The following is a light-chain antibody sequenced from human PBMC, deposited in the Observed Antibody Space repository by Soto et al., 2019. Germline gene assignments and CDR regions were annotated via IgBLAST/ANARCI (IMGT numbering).Light chain of an antibody. J-gene: IGLJ2*01. CDR2: EVS. CDR3: ISYAVTTHVA. V-gene: IGLV2-8*01. CDR1: SSDVGGYNY. Sequence: QSALTQPPSASGSPGQSVTIACTGTSSDVGGYNYVSWYQQHPGKAPKLMIYEVSKRPSGVPDRFSGSKSGNTASLTVSGLHADDEPDYYCISYAVTTHVAIGGGTKLTVL.